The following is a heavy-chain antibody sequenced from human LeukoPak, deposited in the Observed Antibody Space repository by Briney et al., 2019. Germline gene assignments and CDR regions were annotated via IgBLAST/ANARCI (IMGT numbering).Heavy chain of an antibody. CDR3: AVGGLYYDSSGYYFTFDY. J-gene: IGHJ4*02. D-gene: IGHD3-22*01. Sequence: ASVKVSCKASGYTFAIYGISWVRQAPGQGLEWMGWISSDNGYTNYAQKFQGRVTMTTDTSTNTAYMELRSLRSDDTAVYYCAVGGLYYDSSGYYFTFDYWGQGTLVTVSS. CDR1: GYTFAIYG. V-gene: IGHV1-18*04. CDR2: ISSDNGYT.